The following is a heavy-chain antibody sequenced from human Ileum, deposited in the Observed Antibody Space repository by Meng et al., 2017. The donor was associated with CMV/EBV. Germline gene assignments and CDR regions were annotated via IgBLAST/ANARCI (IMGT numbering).Heavy chain of an antibody. J-gene: IGHJ4*02. Sequence: CAVYGESLRGYYGNWIRQSPGKGLQWIGEINHVGRTNYNPSLKSRVTISLDTSKNQFSLELTSVSAADTAVYYCARDPRGGERRFDFWGQGTLVTVSS. CDR1: GESLRGYY. CDR3: ARDPRGGERRFDF. CDR2: INHVGRT. V-gene: IGHV4-34*01. D-gene: IGHD3-16*01.